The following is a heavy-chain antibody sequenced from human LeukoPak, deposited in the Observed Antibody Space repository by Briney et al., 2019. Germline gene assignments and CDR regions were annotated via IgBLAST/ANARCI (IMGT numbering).Heavy chain of an antibody. D-gene: IGHD3-22*01. CDR2: ISAYNGNT. CDR3: ARDGGGYYDSSGYYYED. Sequence: ASVKVSCKASGYTFTSYGISWVRQAPGQGLEWMGWISAYNGNTNYAQKLQGRVTMTTDTSTSTAYMELRSLRSGDTAVYYCARDGGGYYDSSGYYYEDWGQGTLVTVSS. J-gene: IGHJ4*02. CDR1: GYTFTSYG. V-gene: IGHV1-18*01.